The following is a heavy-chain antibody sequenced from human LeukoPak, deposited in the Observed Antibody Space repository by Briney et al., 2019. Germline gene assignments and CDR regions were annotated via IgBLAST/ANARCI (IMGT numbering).Heavy chain of an antibody. D-gene: IGHD5-18*01. J-gene: IGHJ5*02. Sequence: ASVKVSCKASGYTFTSYGVSWVRQAPGQGLEWMGWISAYNGNTNYAQKLQGRVTMTTDTSTSTAYMELRSLRSDDTAVYYCARVDTAMVRGGWFDPWGQGTLVTVSS. CDR3: ARVDTAMVRGGWFDP. CDR1: GYTFTSYG. CDR2: ISAYNGNT. V-gene: IGHV1-18*01.